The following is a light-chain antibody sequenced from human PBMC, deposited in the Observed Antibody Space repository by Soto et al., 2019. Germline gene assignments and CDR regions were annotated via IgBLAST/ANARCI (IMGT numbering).Light chain of an antibody. CDR3: QQGYSTPLT. V-gene: IGKV1-39*01. CDR2: SAS. Sequence: DIQMTQSPSSLSASVGEGVTITCRASQSISEYLNWYQQKPGKAPKLLIFSASTLQRGVPVRFSGSGSGTDFTLTISSLEAEDFGTYYCQQGYSTPLTFGGGTKVEI. J-gene: IGKJ4*01. CDR1: QSISEY.